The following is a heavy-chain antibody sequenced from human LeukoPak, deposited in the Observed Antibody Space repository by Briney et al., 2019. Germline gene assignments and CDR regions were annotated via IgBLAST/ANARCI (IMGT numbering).Heavy chain of an antibody. CDR2: INPNSGGT. D-gene: IGHD6-19*01. CDR1: GYTFTGYY. J-gene: IGHJ4*02. V-gene: IGHV1-2*06. Sequence: ASVKVSCKASGYTFTGYYMHWVRQAPGQGLEWMGRINPNSGGTNYAQKFQGRVTMTRDTSISTGSMELSRLRSDDTAVYYCSSISGYSSGWYDYRGQGTLVTVSS. CDR3: SSISGYSSGWYDY.